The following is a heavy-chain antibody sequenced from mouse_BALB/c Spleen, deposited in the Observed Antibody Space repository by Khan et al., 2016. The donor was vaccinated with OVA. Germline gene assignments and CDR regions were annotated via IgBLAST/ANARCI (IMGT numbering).Heavy chain of an antibody. V-gene: IGHV3-2*02. Sequence: EVQLQESGPGLVKPSQSLSLTCTVTGYSITSDYAWNWIRQFPGNKLEWMGYISYSGSANYNPSLKSRISINRDTSENQFFLQLNSVTTEDSATYYWARRYYYGHRYFDVWGAGTTVTVSS. CDR2: ISYSGSA. CDR3: ARRYYYGHRYFDV. D-gene: IGHD1-1*01. J-gene: IGHJ1*01. CDR1: GYSITSDYA.